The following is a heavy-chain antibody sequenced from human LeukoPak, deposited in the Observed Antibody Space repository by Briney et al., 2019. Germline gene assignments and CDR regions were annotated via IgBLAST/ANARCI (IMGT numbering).Heavy chain of an antibody. CDR2: IYYSGST. D-gene: IGHD3-10*01. CDR3: AREGLATMIRGVIPY. Sequence: KPSETLSLTCTVSGGSVSSGSYYWSWIRQPPGKGLEWIWYIYYSGSTNYNPSLKSRVTISVDTSRNQFSLKLSSVTAADTAVYFCAREGLATMIRGVIPYWGQGTLVTVSS. J-gene: IGHJ4*02. CDR1: GGSVSSGSYY. V-gene: IGHV4-61*01.